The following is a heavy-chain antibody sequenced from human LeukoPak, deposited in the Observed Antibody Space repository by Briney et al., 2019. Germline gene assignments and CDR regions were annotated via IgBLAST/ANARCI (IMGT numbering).Heavy chain of an antibody. CDR1: GFTFSSYA. D-gene: IGHD2-2*01. CDR3: ARYAYCTSASCRRVFDS. Sequence: GGSLRLSCAVSGFTFSSYAISWVRQAPGTGLQWVSAISGSGYNTYYADSVKGRFTISRDNSKSTLYLQMDSLRAEGTAVYYCARYAYCTSASCRRVFDSWGQGTLVTVSS. V-gene: IGHV3-23*01. CDR2: ISGSGYNT. J-gene: IGHJ4*02.